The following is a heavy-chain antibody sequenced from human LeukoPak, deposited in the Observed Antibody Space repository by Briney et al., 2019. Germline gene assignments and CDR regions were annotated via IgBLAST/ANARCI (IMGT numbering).Heavy chain of an antibody. CDR3: ARGFVVLLSTTTSAFDI. Sequence: GGSLRLSCVASGFTFNSYTMNWVRQAPGKGLEWVSSITYSGSYIYYADSVKGRFTISRDNAKNSPYLQMNSLRVEDTAVYYCARGFVVLLSTTTSAFDIWGQGTMVTVSS. CDR1: GFTFNSYT. J-gene: IGHJ3*02. V-gene: IGHV3-21*01. CDR2: ITYSGSYI. D-gene: IGHD2/OR15-2a*01.